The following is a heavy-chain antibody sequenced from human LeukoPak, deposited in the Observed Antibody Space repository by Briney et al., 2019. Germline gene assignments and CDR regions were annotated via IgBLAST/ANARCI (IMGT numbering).Heavy chain of an antibody. V-gene: IGHV3-23*01. CDR2: ISGSGGST. CDR3: ASKWYCGGDCYYQIDF. CDR1: GFTFSSYA. J-gene: IGHJ4*02. Sequence: GGSLRLSCAASGFTFSSYAMSWVRQAPGKGLEWVSAISGSGGSTYYADSVKGRFTISRDNSKNTLYLQMNSLRTEDTAVYYCASKWYCGGDCYYQIDFWGQGTLVTVSS. D-gene: IGHD2-21*02.